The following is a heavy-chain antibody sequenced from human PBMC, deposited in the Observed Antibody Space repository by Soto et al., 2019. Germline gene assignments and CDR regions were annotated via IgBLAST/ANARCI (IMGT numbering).Heavy chain of an antibody. CDR3: AKAGDDYGDSNNWFDP. J-gene: IGHJ5*02. D-gene: IGHD4-17*01. CDR1: GFTFSSYA. V-gene: IGHV3-23*01. CDR2: ISGSGGST. Sequence: GSLRLSCAASGFTFSSYAMSWVRQAPGKGLEWVSAISGSGGSTYYADSVKGRFTIPRDNSKNTLYLQMNSLRAEDTAVYYCAKAGDDYGDSNNWFDPWGQGTLVTVSS.